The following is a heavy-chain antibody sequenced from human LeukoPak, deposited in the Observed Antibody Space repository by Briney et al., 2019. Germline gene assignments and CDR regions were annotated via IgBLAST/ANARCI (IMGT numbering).Heavy chain of an antibody. CDR2: IYTSGST. D-gene: IGHD1/OR15-1a*01. CDR3: ARDLRTDLGIRYYYYYGMDV. CDR1: GGSISSYY. Sequence: SETLSLTCTVSGGSISSYYWSWIRQPAGKGLEWIGRIYTSGSTNYNPSLKSRVTMSVDTSKNQFSLKLSSVTAAGTAVYYCARDLRTDLGIRYYYYYGMDVWGQGTTVTVSS. J-gene: IGHJ6*02. V-gene: IGHV4-4*07.